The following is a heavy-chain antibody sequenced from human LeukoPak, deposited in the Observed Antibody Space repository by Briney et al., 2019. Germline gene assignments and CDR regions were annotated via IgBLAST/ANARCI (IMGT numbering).Heavy chain of an antibody. Sequence: PSETLSLTCTVSGVSISSYYWSWLRQPAGKGLEWIGRIYTSGSTNYNPSLKSRVTMSVDTSKNQFSLKLSSVTAADTAVYYCARESNYYGSGSYYNPLDYWGQGTLVTVSS. CDR3: ARESNYYGSGSYYNPLDY. CDR1: GVSISSYY. CDR2: IYTSGST. D-gene: IGHD3-10*01. V-gene: IGHV4-4*07. J-gene: IGHJ4*02.